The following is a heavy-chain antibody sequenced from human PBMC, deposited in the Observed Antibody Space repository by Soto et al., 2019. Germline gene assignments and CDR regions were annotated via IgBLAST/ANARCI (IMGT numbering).Heavy chain of an antibody. CDR3: ARESGGATATLDYYYFYMDV. J-gene: IGHJ6*03. CDR1: GDTFNDYY. Sequence: QVQLVQSGAEVKRPGASVTVSCRSSGDTFNDYYIHWVRQAPGQGLEWMGWINPNGGVTKYAQKFQGWVSMTRDKSIRTVYMQLSRRRSDDTADYYCARESGGATATLDYYYFYMDVWGTGTTVTVSS. CDR2: INPNGGVT. D-gene: IGHD5-12*01. V-gene: IGHV1-2*04.